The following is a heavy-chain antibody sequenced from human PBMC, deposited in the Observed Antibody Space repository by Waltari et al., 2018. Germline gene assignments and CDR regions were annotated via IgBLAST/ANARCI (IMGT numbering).Heavy chain of an antibody. CDR2: INPNSGGT. V-gene: IGHV1-2*02. Sequence: QVQLVQSGAEVKKPGASVKVPCKASGYTFTGHYMHWLPKAPRQGLEWMGWINPNSGGTNYAQKFQGRVTMTRDTSISTAYMELSRLRSDDTAVYYCARVLVVISPYYYYGMDVWGQGTTVTVSS. CDR1: GYTFTGHY. J-gene: IGHJ6*02. D-gene: IGHD3-22*01. CDR3: ARVLVVISPYYYYGMDV.